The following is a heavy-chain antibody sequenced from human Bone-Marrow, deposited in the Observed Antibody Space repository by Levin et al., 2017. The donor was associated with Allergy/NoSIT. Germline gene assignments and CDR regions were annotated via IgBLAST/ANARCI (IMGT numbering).Heavy chain of an antibody. V-gene: IGHV3-23*01. D-gene: IGHD5-12*01. CDR2: ISDSGDGT. J-gene: IGHJ6*02. CDR1: GFTFSNYA. CDR3: AKVGGFDYYYFFHMDV. Sequence: GGSLRLSCAASGFTFSNYAMTWVRQAPGKGLEWVSLISDSGDGTYYADSVRDRFTISRDNFKNTLSLHMNSLRAEDTAVYYCAKVGGFDYYYFFHMDVWGQGTTVTVSS.